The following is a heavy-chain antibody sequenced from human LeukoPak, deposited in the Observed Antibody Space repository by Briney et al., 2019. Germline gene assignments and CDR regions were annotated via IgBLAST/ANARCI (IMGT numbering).Heavy chain of an antibody. Sequence: ASVKVSCKVSGYTLTELFMHWVRQAPGKGLEWMGGFDPEDGETIYAQKFQGRVTMTEDTSTDTAYMELSSLRSEDTAVYYCATARKLWFGELFSYLFDYWGQGTLVTVSS. D-gene: IGHD3-10*01. CDR1: GYTLTELF. V-gene: IGHV1-24*01. CDR2: FDPEDGET. J-gene: IGHJ4*02. CDR3: ATARKLWFGELFSYLFDY.